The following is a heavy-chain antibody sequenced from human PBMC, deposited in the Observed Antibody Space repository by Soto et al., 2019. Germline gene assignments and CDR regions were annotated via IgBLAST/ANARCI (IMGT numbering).Heavy chain of an antibody. D-gene: IGHD2-8*01. CDR1: GFISSSYW. J-gene: IGHJ4*02. CDR3: ARGVNGYYYVDY. Sequence: VQLVESGGNVLQPGGSLRLSCAASGFISSSYWMHWVRQAPGKGLVWVSRINRDGSRTDYADSVKGRFAVSRDNAKNTVLLQRNSLRADDTAVYYCARGVNGYYYVDYWGQGTLVTVSS. V-gene: IGHV3-74*01. CDR2: INRDGSRT.